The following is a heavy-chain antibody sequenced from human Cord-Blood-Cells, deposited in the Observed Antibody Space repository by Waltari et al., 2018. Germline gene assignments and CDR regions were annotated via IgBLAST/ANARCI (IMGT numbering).Heavy chain of an antibody. Sequence: QVQLQASGPGLVKPSETLSLTCAFSGYSIRSGSYWGWIRQPPGKGLEWIGSIYHSGSTYYNPSLKSRVTISVDTSKNQFSLKLSSVTAADTAVYYCASPGGRDYFDYWGQGTLVTVSS. CDR2: IYHSGST. V-gene: IGHV4-38-2*01. J-gene: IGHJ4*02. CDR3: ASPGGRDYFDY. D-gene: IGHD1-26*01. CDR1: GYSIRSGSY.